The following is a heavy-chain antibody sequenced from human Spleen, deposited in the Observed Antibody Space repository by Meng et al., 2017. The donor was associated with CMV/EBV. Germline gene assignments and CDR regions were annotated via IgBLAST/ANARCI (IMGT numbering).Heavy chain of an antibody. V-gene: IGHV4-34*01. CDR2: INHSGST. D-gene: IGHD1-26*01. J-gene: IGHJ4*02. CDR1: GGSFSGYY. Sequence: SETLSLTCAVYGGSFSGYYWSWIRQPPGKGLEWIGEINHSGSTNYNPSLKSRVTISVDTSKNQFSLKLSSVTAADTAVYYCARGGGVEGSYFYFDYWGQGTLVTVSS. CDR3: ARGGGVEGSYFYFDY.